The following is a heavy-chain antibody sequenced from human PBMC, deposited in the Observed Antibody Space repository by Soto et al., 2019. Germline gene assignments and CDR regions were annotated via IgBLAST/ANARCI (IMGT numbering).Heavy chain of an antibody. CDR2: IWYDGSNK. J-gene: IGHJ4*02. V-gene: IGHV3-33*01. CDR3: ARDMVGYCSSTSCYSPDY. D-gene: IGHD2-2*02. CDR1: GFTFSSYG. Sequence: GGSLRLSCAASGFTFSSYGMHWVRQAPGKGLEWVAVIWYDGSNKYYADSVKGRFTISRDNSKNTLYLQMNSLRAEDTAVYYCARDMVGYCSSTSCYSPDYWGQGTLVTVSS.